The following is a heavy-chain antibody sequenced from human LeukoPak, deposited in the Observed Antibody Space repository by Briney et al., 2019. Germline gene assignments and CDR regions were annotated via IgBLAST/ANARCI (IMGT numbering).Heavy chain of an antibody. J-gene: IGHJ3*02. V-gene: IGHV3-7*01. CDR2: IKPVGSGE. Sequence: GGSLRLSCAASGFNFNNYWMSWVRQAPGKGPEWVATIKPVGSGEYYVDSVKGHLTISRDNAKKSLDLQMNSLGVEDTAVYYCTRDDFDIWGQGTMVTVSP. CDR3: TRDDFDI. CDR1: GFNFNNYW.